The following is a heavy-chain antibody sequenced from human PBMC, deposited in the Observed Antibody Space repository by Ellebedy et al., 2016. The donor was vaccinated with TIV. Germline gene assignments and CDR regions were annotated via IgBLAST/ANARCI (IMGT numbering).Heavy chain of an antibody. CDR2: INPDDSDT. Sequence: PGGSLRLSCRASGYTFTNNWIAWVRQTPGKGLEWVSLINPDDSDTKYSPSFRGQVTVSADESISTAFLEWTSLRASDSATYFCARFRTYNYEISGSSLFDFWGQGTLLTVSS. CDR3: ARFRTYNYEISGSSLFDF. CDR1: GYTFTNNW. D-gene: IGHD3-22*01. V-gene: IGHV5-51*01. J-gene: IGHJ4*02.